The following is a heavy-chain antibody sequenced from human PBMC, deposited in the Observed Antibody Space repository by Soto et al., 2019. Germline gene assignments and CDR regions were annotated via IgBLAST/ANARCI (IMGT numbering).Heavy chain of an antibody. Sequence: EVQLVESGGGLVQPGGSLRLSCAASGFIFTSYWMDWVRQAPGKGLEWVAMINQDGSEKYYVDSVKGRFTISRDNAKNSLDLEMDSLRADDTAVYYCVTDYDAKGWGAYWGQGALVTVSS. CDR3: VTDYDAKGWGAY. J-gene: IGHJ4*02. D-gene: IGHD3-16*01. CDR1: GFIFTSYW. V-gene: IGHV3-7*04. CDR2: INQDGSEK.